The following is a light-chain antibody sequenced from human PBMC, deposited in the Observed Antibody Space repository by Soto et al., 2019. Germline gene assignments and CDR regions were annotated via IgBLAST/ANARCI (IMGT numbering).Light chain of an antibody. Sequence: QSALTQPASVSGSLGQSITISCTGTSSDVGGYNYVSWYQQHPGKVPKLIIYEVNNRPSGVSNRFSGSKSGNTASLTISGLQTEDEADYYCSSYTSSSTWVFGGGTKVTVL. CDR2: EVN. J-gene: IGLJ3*02. V-gene: IGLV2-14*01. CDR1: SSDVGGYNY. CDR3: SSYTSSSTWV.